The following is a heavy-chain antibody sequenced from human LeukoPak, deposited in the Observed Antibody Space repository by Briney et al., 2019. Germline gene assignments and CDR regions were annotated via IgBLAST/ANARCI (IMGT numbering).Heavy chain of an antibody. CDR3: ARAGGGYYYYYYGMDV. CDR2: ISSNADST. CDR1: GFTFNKYA. J-gene: IGHJ6*02. Sequence: GGSLRLSCSASGFTFNKYAIYWVRQAPGKGLEYVSAISSNADSTYYADSVKGRFTISRDNAKNSLYLQMNSLRAEDTAVYYCARAGGGYYYYYYGMDVWGQGTTVTVSS. V-gene: IGHV3-64*04. D-gene: IGHD3-16*01.